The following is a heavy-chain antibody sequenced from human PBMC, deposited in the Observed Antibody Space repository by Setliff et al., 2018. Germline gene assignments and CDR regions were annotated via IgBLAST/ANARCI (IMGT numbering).Heavy chain of an antibody. V-gene: IGHV3-9*01. J-gene: IGHJ3*02. CDR1: GFKFDDHV. CDR2: IAWNSDNT. CDR3: VKIAGGGLATGAFDI. D-gene: IGHD1-26*01. Sequence: GGSLRLSCVASGFKFDDHVMYWVRQVPGKGLEWVAGIAWNSDNTGYADSVKGRFTFSRDNAKNSLFLEMNSLTVDDTALYYCVKIAGGGLATGAFDIWGQGTMVTVSS.